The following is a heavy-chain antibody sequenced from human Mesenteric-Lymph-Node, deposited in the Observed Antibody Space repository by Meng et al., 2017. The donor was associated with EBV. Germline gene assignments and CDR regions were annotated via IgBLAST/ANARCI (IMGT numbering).Heavy chain of an antibody. J-gene: IGHJ4*02. D-gene: IGHD4-17*01. CDR3: ARTTDYGDLYFDY. Sequence: QPQARESGPGLVKPSETLSLTCTVSGDSISSSSYYWGWIRQPPGKGLEWIANIHYSGSTFYNPSLKSRVTISVDTSKNQFSLKLRSVTAADTAVYYCARTTDYGDLYFDYWGQGTLVTVSS. CDR2: IHYSGST. V-gene: IGHV4-39*01. CDR1: GDSISSSSYY.